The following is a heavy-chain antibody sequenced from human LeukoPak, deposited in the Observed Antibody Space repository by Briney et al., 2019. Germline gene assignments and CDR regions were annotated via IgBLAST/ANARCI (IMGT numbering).Heavy chain of an antibody. J-gene: IGHJ4*02. Sequence: ESGPTLVKPTQTLTLTCTFSGFSLSSSGVGVGWIRQPPGKALEWLTLIYWNGDKRNSPSLKSRFTITKDTSKNQVVLTMTNVDPVDTATYYCARTLEEQWLVAFDYWGQGTLVTVSS. CDR3: ARTLEEQWLVAFDY. D-gene: IGHD6-19*01. V-gene: IGHV2-5*01. CDR2: IYWNGDK. CDR1: GFSLSSSGVG.